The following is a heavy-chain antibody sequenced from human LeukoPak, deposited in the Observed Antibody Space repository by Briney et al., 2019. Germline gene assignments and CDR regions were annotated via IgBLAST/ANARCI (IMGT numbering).Heavy chain of an antibody. Sequence: SQTLSLTCTVSGGSISSGGYYWNWIRQPPGKGLEWIGYIYYSGSTYYNPSLKSRVTISVDTSKNQFSLNLSSVTAADTDVYYCARDYSGYGRFDYWGQGTLVTVSS. D-gene: IGHD5-12*01. CDR3: ARDYSGYGRFDY. V-gene: IGHV4-30-4*08. CDR1: GGSISSGGYY. J-gene: IGHJ4*02. CDR2: IYYSGST.